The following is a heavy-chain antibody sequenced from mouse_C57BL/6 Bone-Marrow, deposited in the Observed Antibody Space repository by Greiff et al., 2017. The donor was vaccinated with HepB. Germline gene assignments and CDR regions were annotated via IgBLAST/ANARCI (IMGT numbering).Heavy chain of an antibody. Sequence: EVQRVESGPELVKPGASVKISCKASGYSFTGYYMNWVKQSPEKSLEWIGEINPSTGGTTYNQKFKAKATLTVDKSSSTAYMQLKSLTSEDSAVYYCAREDYGSSLYAMDYWGQGTSVTVSS. CDR3: AREDYGSSLYAMDY. CDR1: GYSFTGYY. J-gene: IGHJ4*01. D-gene: IGHD1-1*01. V-gene: IGHV1-42*01. CDR2: INPSTGGT.